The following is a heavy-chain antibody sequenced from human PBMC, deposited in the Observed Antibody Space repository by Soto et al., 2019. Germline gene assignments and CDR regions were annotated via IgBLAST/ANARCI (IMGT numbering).Heavy chain of an antibody. Sequence: PGGPLRLSCAASGFTFSSYGMHWVRQAPGKGLEWVAVISYDGSNKYYADSVKGRFTISRDNSKNTLYLQMNSLRAEDTAVYYCAKDQSPAMVNYFDYWGQGTLVTVSS. D-gene: IGHD5-18*01. V-gene: IGHV3-30*18. CDR2: ISYDGSNK. J-gene: IGHJ4*02. CDR1: GFTFSSYG. CDR3: AKDQSPAMVNYFDY.